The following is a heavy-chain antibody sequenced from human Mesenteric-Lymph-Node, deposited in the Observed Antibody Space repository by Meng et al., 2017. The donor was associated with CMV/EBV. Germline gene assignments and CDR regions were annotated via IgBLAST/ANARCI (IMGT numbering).Heavy chain of an antibody. CDR3: ARGKYNWNYLFDY. D-gene: IGHD1-7*01. V-gene: IGHV3-69-1*02. CDR1: GFTFDDYG. J-gene: IGHJ4*02. CDR2: ISHTGTI. Sequence: GESLKISCAASGFTFDDYGMSWVRQAPGKGLEWVSYISHTGTILYADSVKGRFTISRDSAKNSLFLQMNSLRAEDTAVYYCARGKYNWNYLFDYWGQGTLVTVSS.